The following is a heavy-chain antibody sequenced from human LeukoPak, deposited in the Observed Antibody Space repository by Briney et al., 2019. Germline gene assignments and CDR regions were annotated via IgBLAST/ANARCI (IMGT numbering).Heavy chain of an antibody. CDR1: GFTFSSYS. J-gene: IGHJ4*02. Sequence: GGSLRLSCAASGFTFSSYSMNWVRQAPGKGLEWVSSISSSSSYIYYADSVKGRFTISRDNAKNSLYLQMNSLRAEDTAVYYCARSVHYCSSTSCYPLHWGQGTLVTVSS. D-gene: IGHD2-2*01. V-gene: IGHV3-21*01. CDR3: ARSVHYCSSTSCYPLH. CDR2: ISSSSSYI.